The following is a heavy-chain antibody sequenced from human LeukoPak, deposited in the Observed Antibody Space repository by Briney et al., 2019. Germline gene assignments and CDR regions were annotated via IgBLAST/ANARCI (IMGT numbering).Heavy chain of an antibody. Sequence: PSETLSLTCSVSGYSISSGYYWGWIRQPPGKGLEWIGEINHSGSTNYNPSLKSRVTISVDTSKNQFSLKLSSVTAADTAVYYCARHPRVRRGYYYGSGSSMDVWGKGTTVTISS. V-gene: IGHV4-38-2*02. CDR3: ARHPRVRRGYYYGSGSSMDV. J-gene: IGHJ6*04. D-gene: IGHD3-10*01. CDR1: GYSISSGYY. CDR2: INHSGST.